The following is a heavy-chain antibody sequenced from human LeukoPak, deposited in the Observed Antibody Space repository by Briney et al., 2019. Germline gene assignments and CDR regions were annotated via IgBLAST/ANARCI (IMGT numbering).Heavy chain of an antibody. J-gene: IGHJ4*02. CDR3: ARVTEKQYLPFDS. Sequence: SQTLSLTCAISGDSVSSNSAAWNWIRQSPSRGLEWLGRTYYRSRWDNEYALSVKSRITINPNTSKNQFSLQLNSVTPEDTAVYYCARVTEKQYLPFDSWGQGTLVTVSS. D-gene: IGHD6-19*01. CDR2: TYYRSRWDN. CDR1: GDSVSSNSAA. V-gene: IGHV6-1*01.